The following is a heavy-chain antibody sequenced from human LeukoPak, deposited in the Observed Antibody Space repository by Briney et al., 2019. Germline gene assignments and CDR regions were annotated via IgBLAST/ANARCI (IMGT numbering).Heavy chain of an antibody. CDR2: IYSGGST. J-gene: IGHJ4*02. CDR1: GFTVSSHP. CDR3: AKDLTKATVVTPFDY. D-gene: IGHD4-23*01. Sequence: GGSLRLSCAASGFTVSSHPMSWVRQAPGKGLEWVSVIYSGGSTYYADSLKGRFTISRDDSKNTLYLQMNSLRAEDTAVYYCAKDLTKATVVTPFDYWGQGTLVTVSS. V-gene: IGHV3-53*01.